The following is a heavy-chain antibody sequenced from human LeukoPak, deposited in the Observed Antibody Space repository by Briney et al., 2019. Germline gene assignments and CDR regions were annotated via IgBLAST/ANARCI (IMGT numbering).Heavy chain of an antibody. Sequence: ASVKVSCKASGYTFTSYDINWVRQATGRGREWMGWMNPNSGNTGYAQKFQGRVTMTRNTSISTAYMELSSLRSEDTAVYYCARGPRTVVRGVTGDYWGQGTLVTVSS. CDR1: GYTFTSYD. D-gene: IGHD3-10*01. CDR3: ARGPRTVVRGVTGDY. J-gene: IGHJ4*02. V-gene: IGHV1-8*01. CDR2: MNPNSGNT.